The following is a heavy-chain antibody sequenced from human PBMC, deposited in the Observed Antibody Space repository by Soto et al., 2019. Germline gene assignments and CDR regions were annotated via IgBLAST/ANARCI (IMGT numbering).Heavy chain of an antibody. CDR1: GYNFSRYW. V-gene: IGHV5-51*01. CDR3: PREPFYHGAHNPGKSGMDV. Sequence: GESLKISCKGSGYNFSRYWIAWVRQMPGKGLEWMGIIYSGDSDTRYSPSFQGQVTISADKSISTAYLQCSSLNASDSAMYYCPREPFYHGAHNPGKSGMDVWRQGTTVTVSS. CDR2: IYSGDSDT. J-gene: IGHJ6*02. D-gene: IGHD3-10*01.